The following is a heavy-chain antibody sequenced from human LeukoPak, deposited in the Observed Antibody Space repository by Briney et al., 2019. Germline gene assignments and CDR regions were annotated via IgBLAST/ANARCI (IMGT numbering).Heavy chain of an antibody. CDR2: IYYSGST. D-gene: IGHD6-19*01. CDR3: ASHSSGWYRGWFDP. V-gene: IGHV4-59*01. Sequence: SETLSLTCTVSGGSISSYCWSWIRQPPGKGLEWLGYIYYSGSTNYNPSLKSRVTISVDTSKNQFSLKLSSATAADTAVYYCASHSSGWYRGWFDPWGQGTLVTVSS. J-gene: IGHJ5*02. CDR1: GGSISSYC.